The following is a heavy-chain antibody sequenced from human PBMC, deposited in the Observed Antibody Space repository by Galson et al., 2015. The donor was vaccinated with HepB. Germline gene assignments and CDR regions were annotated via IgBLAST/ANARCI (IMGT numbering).Heavy chain of an antibody. Sequence: SLRLSCAASGFTFSSYSMNWVRQAPGKGLEWVSSISSSSSYIYYADSVKGRFTISRDNAKNSLYLQMNSLRAEDTAVYYCAKLHYDRSGAPGAFDIWGQGTMVTVSS. CDR3: AKLHYDRSGAPGAFDI. CDR2: ISSSSSYI. D-gene: IGHD3-22*01. V-gene: IGHV3-21*01. CDR1: GFTFSSYS. J-gene: IGHJ3*02.